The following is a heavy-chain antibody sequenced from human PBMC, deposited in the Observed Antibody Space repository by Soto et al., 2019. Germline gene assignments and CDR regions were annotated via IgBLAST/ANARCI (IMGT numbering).Heavy chain of an antibody. CDR2: IYYSGST. CDR1: GDSMSSYY. D-gene: IGHD3-3*01. CDR3: ARVRDWFDP. Sequence: SETLSLTCTVSGDSMSSYYWSWIRQPPGKGLEWIGYIYYSGSTTYNPSLRSRVTISVDTSKNQFSLRLTSVTAADTAVYYCARVRDWFDPWGQGTLVTVSS. J-gene: IGHJ5*02. V-gene: IGHV4-59*12.